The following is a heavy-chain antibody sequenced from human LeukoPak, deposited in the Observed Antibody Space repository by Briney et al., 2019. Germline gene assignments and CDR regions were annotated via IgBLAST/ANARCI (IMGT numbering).Heavy chain of an antibody. CDR2: ISYDGSNK. J-gene: IGHJ4*02. D-gene: IGHD3-22*01. V-gene: IGHV3-30*03. CDR1: GITLSSFG. Sequence: GGSLRLSCTGSGITLSSFGMHWVRQAPGKGLGWVAVISYDGSNKYYADSVKGRFTISRDNSKNTLYLQMNSLRAEDTAVYYCARDPRPIYYYDSSGYFGNFDYWGQGTLVTVSS. CDR3: ARDPRPIYYYDSSGYFGNFDY.